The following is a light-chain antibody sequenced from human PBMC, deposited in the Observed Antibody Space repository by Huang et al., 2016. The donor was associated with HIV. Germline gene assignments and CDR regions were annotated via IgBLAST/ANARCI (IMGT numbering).Light chain of an antibody. CDR1: QAIGTY. V-gene: IGKV1-39*01. Sequence: IQMTQSPVSLSASLGGRVAMTCRASQAIGTYLNWYHQKPGKAPKLLISGASTLYSGVPSRFRGSGSGTDFTLTINGLQFEDFGTYYCQESYSAFISFGQGTRLEI. J-gene: IGKJ5*01. CDR2: GAS. CDR3: QESYSAFIS.